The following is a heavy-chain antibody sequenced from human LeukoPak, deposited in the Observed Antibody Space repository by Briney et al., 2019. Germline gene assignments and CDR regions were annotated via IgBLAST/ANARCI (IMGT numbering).Heavy chain of an antibody. CDR3: ARQFYTATVLFWFDL. V-gene: IGHV4-39*07. Sequence: SSETLSLTYTVSGGSISSSSYYWGWIRQPPGKGLEWIVSIYYSGSTYYNPSLKSRVTISVDTSKNQFSLKLSSVTAADTAVYYCARQFYTATVLFWFDLWGQGTLVTVSS. D-gene: IGHD3-10*01. J-gene: IGHJ5*02. CDR2: IYYSGST. CDR1: GGSISSSSYY.